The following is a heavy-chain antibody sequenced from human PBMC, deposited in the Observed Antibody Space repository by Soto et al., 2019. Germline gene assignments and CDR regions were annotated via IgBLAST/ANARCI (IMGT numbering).Heavy chain of an antibody. CDR3: ASRGYYDPNSDY. Sequence: SETLSLTCAVYGGSFSGYYWSWIRQPPGKGLEWIGEINHSGSTNYNPSLESRVTISVDTSKNQFSLKLSSVTAADTAVYYCASRGYYDPNSDYWGQGTLVTVSS. CDR2: INHSGST. J-gene: IGHJ4*02. D-gene: IGHD3-22*01. CDR1: GGSFSGYY. V-gene: IGHV4-34*01.